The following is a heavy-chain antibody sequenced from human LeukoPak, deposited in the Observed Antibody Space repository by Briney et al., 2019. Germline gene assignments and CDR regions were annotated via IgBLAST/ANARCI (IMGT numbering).Heavy chain of an antibody. CDR3: ATFIAVAGTRYFDY. Sequence: ASVKVSCKASGYTVTSYGISWVRQAPGQGLEWMGWISAYNGNTNYAQKLQGRVTMTTDTSTSTAYMELRSLRSDDTAVYYCATFIAVAGTRYFDYWGQGTLVTVSS. CDR1: GYTVTSYG. D-gene: IGHD6-19*01. J-gene: IGHJ4*02. V-gene: IGHV1-18*01. CDR2: ISAYNGNT.